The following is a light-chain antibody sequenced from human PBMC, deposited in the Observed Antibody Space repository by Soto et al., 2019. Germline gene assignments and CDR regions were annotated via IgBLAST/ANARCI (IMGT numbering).Light chain of an antibody. V-gene: IGKV1-16*02. J-gene: IGKJ3*01. CDR2: GAS. CDR3: QQYNSYPLT. CDR1: QGIRDN. Sequence: DIQMTQSPSSLSASVGDRVTITCRASQGIRDNLAWFQQKPGKAPKSLIYGASNLQSGVPSKFSGSGSGTDFTLTINSLQPEDFATYYCQQYNSYPLTFGPGTKVDIK.